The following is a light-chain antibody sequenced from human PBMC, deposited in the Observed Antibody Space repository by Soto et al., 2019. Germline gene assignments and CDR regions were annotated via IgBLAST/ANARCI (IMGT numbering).Light chain of an antibody. V-gene: IGKV3-20*01. Sequence: EIVLTQSPGTLSLSPGEGATLSCRASQSVSSIYLAWYQQRPGQAPRLLIYGASRRAPGIPDRFSGRGSGTDFTLTISRLEPEDFAMYFCQQFGSSPSITFGQGTRLEIK. CDR3: QQFGSSPSIT. CDR1: QSVSSIY. CDR2: GAS. J-gene: IGKJ5*01.